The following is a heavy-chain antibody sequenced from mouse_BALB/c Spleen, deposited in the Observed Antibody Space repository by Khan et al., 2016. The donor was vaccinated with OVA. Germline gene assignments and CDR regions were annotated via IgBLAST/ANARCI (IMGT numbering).Heavy chain of an antibody. CDR2: IYPGYFNN. V-gene: IGHV1S56*01. J-gene: IGHJ2*01. Sequence: QVQLQQSGLELVKPGASVRISCKASGYTFTTYYIHWVKQRPGQGLEWIGWIYPGYFNNEYKAKFKGKATLNTDKSSSTAYLQTSSLTSADSSVYFCARSDSGTVFDYWGQGTTLTVSS. CDR1: GYTFTTYY. CDR3: ARSDSGTVFDY. D-gene: IGHD4-1*01.